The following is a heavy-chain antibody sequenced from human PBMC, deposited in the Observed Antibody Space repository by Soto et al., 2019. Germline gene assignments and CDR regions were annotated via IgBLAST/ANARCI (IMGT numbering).Heavy chain of an antibody. D-gene: IGHD6-6*01. CDR3: ARDRSSSSVSYYYYYYGMDV. J-gene: IGHJ6*02. CDR1: GDSVSSNSAA. Sequence: SQTLSLTCAISGDSVSSNSAAWNWIRQSPSRGLEWLGRTYYRSKWYNDYAVSVKSRITINPDTSKNQFSLQLNSVTPEDTAVYYCARDRSSSSVSYYYYYYGMDVWGQGTTVTV. CDR2: TYYRSKWYN. V-gene: IGHV6-1*01.